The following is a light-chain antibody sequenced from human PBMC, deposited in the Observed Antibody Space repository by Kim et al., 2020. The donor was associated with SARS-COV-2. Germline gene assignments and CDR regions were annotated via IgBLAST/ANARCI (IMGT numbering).Light chain of an antibody. CDR1: STNVGANN. V-gene: IGLV1-44*01. J-gene: IGLJ1*01. Sequence: GQRVTISCTGSSTNVGANNVVWYHQLPARAPKLLIIDNNERPSGGPDGCSGSKSGSSASPAIGGVLSEDDADDYCAASDAGQDGHVFGTGTKVTVL. CDR3: AASDAGQDGHV. CDR2: DNN.